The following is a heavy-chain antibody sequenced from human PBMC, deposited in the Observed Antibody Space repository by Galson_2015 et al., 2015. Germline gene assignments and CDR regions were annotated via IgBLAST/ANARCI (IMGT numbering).Heavy chain of an antibody. CDR3: ATVTKPLRYFDS. V-gene: IGHV3-53*01. CDR1: GFTVSTNY. J-gene: IGHJ4*02. Sequence: SLRLSCAASGFTVSTNYMTWVRQAPGKGLEWLSIIYSGGSTYYADSVKGRFAISRDNSKNTLDLQMNCLRAEDTAVYYCATVTKPLRYFDSWGQGTLVTVSS. D-gene: IGHD3-9*01. CDR2: IYSGGST.